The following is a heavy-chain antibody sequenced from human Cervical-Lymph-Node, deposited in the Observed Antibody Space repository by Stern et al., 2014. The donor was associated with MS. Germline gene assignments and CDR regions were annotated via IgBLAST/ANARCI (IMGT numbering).Heavy chain of an antibody. CDR3: AKGSTSWFRYGMDV. CDR1: GFTFSNYV. Sequence: EVQLVESGGGLVQPGGSLRLSCAASGFTFSNYVMSWVRQAPGKGLEWVSAVSGSGDNTYYADSVKGRFTISRDNSKNRLYLQMNSLRAEDTAVYYCAKGSTSWFRYGMDVWGQGATVTVSS. D-gene: IGHD6-13*01. CDR2: VSGSGDNT. V-gene: IGHV3-23*04. J-gene: IGHJ6*02.